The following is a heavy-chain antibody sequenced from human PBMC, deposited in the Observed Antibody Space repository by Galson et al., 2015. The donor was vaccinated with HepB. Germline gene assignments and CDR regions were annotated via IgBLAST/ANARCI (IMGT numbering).Heavy chain of an antibody. CDR1: GYTFTSYY. Sequence: SVKVSCKASGYTFTSYYMHWVRQAPGQGLEWMGIINPSGGSTSYAQKFQGRVTMTRDTSTSTVYMELSSLRSEDTAVYYCASLLPVSLRYCSSTSCHPPQDAFDIWGQGTMVTVSS. J-gene: IGHJ3*02. CDR3: ASLLPVSLRYCSSTSCHPPQDAFDI. D-gene: IGHD2-2*01. V-gene: IGHV1-46*01. CDR2: INPSGGST.